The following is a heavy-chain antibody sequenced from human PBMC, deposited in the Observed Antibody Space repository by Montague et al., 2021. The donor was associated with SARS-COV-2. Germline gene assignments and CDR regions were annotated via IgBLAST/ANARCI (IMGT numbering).Heavy chain of an antibody. V-gene: IGHV4-39*01. Sequence: SETLSLTCTVSGGSITRNYYWGWIRQPPGKGLEWVGNIYYSGTTFINPSLESRVTISVDASKNQLSLNLTSVTAADTAVYYCARPLVRGVPKAFDIWGQGALVIVSS. CDR3: ARPLVRGVPKAFDI. CDR1: GGSITRNYY. D-gene: IGHD3-10*01. J-gene: IGHJ3*02. CDR2: IYYSGTT.